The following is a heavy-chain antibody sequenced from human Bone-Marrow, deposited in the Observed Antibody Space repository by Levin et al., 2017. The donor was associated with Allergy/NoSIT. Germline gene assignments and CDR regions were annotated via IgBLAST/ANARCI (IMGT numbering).Heavy chain of an antibody. Sequence: GGSLRLSCKGSGSSFTSYWIGWVRQMPGKGLEWMGIIYPGDSDTRYSPSFQGQVTISADKSISTAYLQWSSLKASDTAMYYCARHEFARGYDSSGSYFDYWGQGTLVTVSS. J-gene: IGHJ4*02. CDR1: GSSFTSYW. D-gene: IGHD3-22*01. V-gene: IGHV5-51*01. CDR3: ARHEFARGYDSSGSYFDY. CDR2: IYPGDSDT.